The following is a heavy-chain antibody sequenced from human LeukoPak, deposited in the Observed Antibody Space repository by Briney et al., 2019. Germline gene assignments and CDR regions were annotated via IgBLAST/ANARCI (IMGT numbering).Heavy chain of an antibody. D-gene: IGHD2/OR15-2a*01. CDR2: IHSGGTT. J-gene: IGHJ4*02. Sequence: GGSLRLSCAASGITVSTNYMTWVRQAPGKGLEWASVIHSGGTTSYVDSVKGRFTISRDNSKNTLYLQMNSLRAEDTAVYFCARVGGFYYFDHWGQGTLVTVSS. CDR3: ARVGGFYYFDH. V-gene: IGHV3-53*05. CDR1: GITVSTNY.